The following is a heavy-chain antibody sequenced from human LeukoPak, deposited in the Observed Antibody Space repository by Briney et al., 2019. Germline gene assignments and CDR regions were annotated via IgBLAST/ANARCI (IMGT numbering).Heavy chain of an antibody. CDR1: GFTFSSYS. Sequence: GGSLRLSCAASGFTFSSYSINWVRQAPGKGLEWVSSISSSGSYIYYADSLKGRFTISRDNAKNSLYLQMNSLRAEDTAVYCCAKTYSSGWFRPAFDYWGQGTLVTVSS. D-gene: IGHD6-19*01. V-gene: IGHV3-21*01. CDR2: ISSSGSYI. J-gene: IGHJ4*02. CDR3: AKTYSSGWFRPAFDY.